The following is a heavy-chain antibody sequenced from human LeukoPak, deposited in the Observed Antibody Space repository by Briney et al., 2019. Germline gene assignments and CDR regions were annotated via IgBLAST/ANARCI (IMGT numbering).Heavy chain of an antibody. CDR3: ARAPSYYDSSGYRKYYFDY. Sequence: SETLSLTCTVSGGSISSGSYYWSWIRQPAGKGLEWIGRIYTSGSTNYNPSLKSRVTISVDTSKNQFSLKLSSVTAADTAVYYCARAPSYYDSSGYRKYYFDYWGQGTLVTVSS. CDR1: GGSISSGSYY. D-gene: IGHD3-22*01. V-gene: IGHV4-61*02. CDR2: IYTSGST. J-gene: IGHJ4*02.